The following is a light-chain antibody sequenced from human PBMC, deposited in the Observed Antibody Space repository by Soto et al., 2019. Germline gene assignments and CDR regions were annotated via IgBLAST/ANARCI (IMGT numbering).Light chain of an antibody. V-gene: IGKV1-5*03. Sequence: DLQMTQSPSTLSASVGDRVTITCRASQSITNWLAWYQQKPGRAPKLLIYKASSFESGVPSRFSGSGSGTEFTLTISSLQPDDFATYYCQQYNTYPWTFGQGTKVEIK. CDR1: QSITNW. CDR2: KAS. J-gene: IGKJ1*01. CDR3: QQYNTYPWT.